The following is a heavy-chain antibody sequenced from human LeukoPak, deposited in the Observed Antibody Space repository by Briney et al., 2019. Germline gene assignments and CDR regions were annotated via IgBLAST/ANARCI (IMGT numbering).Heavy chain of an antibody. D-gene: IGHD3-10*01. Sequence: ASVKVSCKASGYTFTSYDINWVRQATGQGLEWMGWMNPNSGNTGYAQKFQGRVTMTRNTSISTAYMELSSLRSEDTAVYYCARVITMVRGVIIDGWFDPWGQGTLVTVSS. CDR2: MNPNSGNT. CDR3: ARVITMVRGVIIDGWFDP. J-gene: IGHJ5*02. CDR1: GYTFTSYD. V-gene: IGHV1-8*01.